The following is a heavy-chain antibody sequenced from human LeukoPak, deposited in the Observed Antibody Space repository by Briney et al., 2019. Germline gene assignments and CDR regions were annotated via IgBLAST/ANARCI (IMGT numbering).Heavy chain of an antibody. V-gene: IGHV3-30*02. Sequence: GGSLRLSCAASGFTFSSYGIHWVRQAPGKGLEWVAFIRYDGSNKYYADSVKGRFTISRDNSKNTLYLQMNSLRAEDTAVYYCAKVVGYDSSGYSYYYYMDVWGKGTTVTISS. CDR1: GFTFSSYG. CDR2: IRYDGSNK. J-gene: IGHJ6*03. CDR3: AKVVGYDSSGYSYYYYMDV. D-gene: IGHD3-22*01.